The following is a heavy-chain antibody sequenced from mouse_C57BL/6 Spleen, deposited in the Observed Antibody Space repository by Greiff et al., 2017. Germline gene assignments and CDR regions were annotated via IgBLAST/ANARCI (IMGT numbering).Heavy chain of an antibody. CDR3: SRPCYCGSCSYYSIDY. D-gene: IGHD1-1*01. Sequence: VQLVESGAELVKPGASVKLSCKASGYTFTSYWMSWVKQRTGRGLEWIGKIDPNSGGTNYNEKFKSKATLTADKPSSTAYMQLSILTSEYSAVYVCSRPCYCGSCSYYSIDYWGQGTSVTVSS. CDR1: GYTFTSYW. V-gene: IGHV1-72*01. CDR2: IDPNSGGT. J-gene: IGHJ4*01.